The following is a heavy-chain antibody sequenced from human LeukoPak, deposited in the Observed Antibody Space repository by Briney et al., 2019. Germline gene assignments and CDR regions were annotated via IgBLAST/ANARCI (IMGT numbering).Heavy chain of an antibody. D-gene: IGHD2-21*02. CDR3: ARDSLSCGGDCYPDY. J-gene: IGHJ4*02. Sequence: SVKVSCKASGGTFSSYAISWVRQAPGQGLEWMGGIIPIFGTANYAQKFQGRVTITADKSTSTAYMELSSLRSEDTAVYYCARDSLSCGGDCYPDYWGQGTLVTVSS. CDR1: GGTFSSYA. V-gene: IGHV1-69*06. CDR2: IIPIFGTA.